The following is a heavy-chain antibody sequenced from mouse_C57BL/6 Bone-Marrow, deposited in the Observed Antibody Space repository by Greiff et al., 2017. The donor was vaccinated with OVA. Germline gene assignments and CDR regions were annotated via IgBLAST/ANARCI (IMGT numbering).Heavy chain of an antibody. CDR1: GYTFTDYE. CDR2: IDPETGGT. J-gene: IGHJ1*03. CDR3: TSPALITTVVARYFDV. D-gene: IGHD1-1*01. Sequence: QVQLQQSGAELVRPGASVTLSCKASGYTFTDYEMHWVKQTPVHGLEWIGAIDPETGGTAYNQKFKGKAILTADKSSSTAYMELRSLTSEDSAVYYCTSPALITTVVARYFDVWGTGTTVTVSS. V-gene: IGHV1-15*01.